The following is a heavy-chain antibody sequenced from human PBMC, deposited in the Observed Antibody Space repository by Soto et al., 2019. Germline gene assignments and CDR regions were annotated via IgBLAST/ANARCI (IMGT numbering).Heavy chain of an antibody. D-gene: IGHD3-3*01. Sequence: QVQLQQWGAGLLKPSETLSLTCAVYGGSFSGYYWSWIRQPPGKGLEWIGEINHSGSTNYNPSLKXRVXISVDTSKTQFSXXXSSVXXXXXXXXXXXXXXSEWLLYRVVRYFDYWGQGXXVTVSS. V-gene: IGHV4-34*01. CDR2: INHSGST. J-gene: IGHJ4*02. CDR3: XXXXSEWLLYRVVRYFDY. CDR1: GGSFSGYY.